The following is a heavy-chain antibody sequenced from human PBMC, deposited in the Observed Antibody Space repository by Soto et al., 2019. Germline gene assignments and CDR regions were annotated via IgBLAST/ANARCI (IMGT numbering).Heavy chain of an antibody. CDR2: ISAYLGIA. Sequence: ASVKVSCKASGDTFTSYGISWVRQAPGQGLEWMGRISAYLGIANYAQKLQGRVTITADKSTSTAYMELSSLRSEDTAVYYCARGYSSSNWGQGTLVTVSS. CDR3: ARGYSSSN. J-gene: IGHJ4*02. V-gene: IGHV1-18*01. D-gene: IGHD6-13*01. CDR1: GDTFTSYG.